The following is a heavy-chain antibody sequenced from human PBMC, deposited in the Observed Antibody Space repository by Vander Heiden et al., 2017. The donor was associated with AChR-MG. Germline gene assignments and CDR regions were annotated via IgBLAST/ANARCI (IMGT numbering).Heavy chain of an antibody. CDR2: ISSTSNYI. D-gene: IGHD3-16*01. V-gene: IGHV3-21*04. Sequence: EVQLVESGGGLVKPGGSLRLSCAASGFTFSTYSMNWVRQAPGKGLEWVSSISSTSNYIYYADSVKGRFTVSRDNAENSLFLQMNSLRAEDTALYYCARDRECLILSERGEFEYWGQGTLGIVS. J-gene: IGHJ4*02. CDR1: GFTFSTYS. CDR3: ARDRECLILSERGEFEY.